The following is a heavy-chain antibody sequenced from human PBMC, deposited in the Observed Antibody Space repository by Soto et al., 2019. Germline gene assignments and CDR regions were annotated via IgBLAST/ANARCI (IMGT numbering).Heavy chain of an antibody. Sequence: QVQLQQWGAGLLKPSETLSLTCAVYGGSFSGYYWSWIRQPPGKGLEWIGEINHSGSTNYNPSLKSRVTVSVDTSMNQFSLKLSSVTAADTAVYYCARPTTVVTGIVAFDIWGQGTMVTVSS. D-gene: IGHD4-17*01. CDR1: GGSFSGYY. V-gene: IGHV4-34*01. J-gene: IGHJ3*02. CDR2: INHSGST. CDR3: ARPTTVVTGIVAFDI.